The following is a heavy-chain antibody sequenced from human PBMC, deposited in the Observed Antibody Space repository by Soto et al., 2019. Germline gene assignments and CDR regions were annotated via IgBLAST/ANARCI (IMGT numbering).Heavy chain of an antibody. D-gene: IGHD3-10*01. CDR1: GGTFSRYA. Sequence: SVKVSCKASGGTFSRYAISGVRQSAVQGLEWMGGIIPIFGTANYAQKFQGRVTITADESTSTAYMELSSLRSEDTAVYYCASPMVRGVTYYGMDVWGQGTTVTVSS. J-gene: IGHJ6*02. CDR3: ASPMVRGVTYYGMDV. CDR2: IIPIFGTA. V-gene: IGHV1-69*13.